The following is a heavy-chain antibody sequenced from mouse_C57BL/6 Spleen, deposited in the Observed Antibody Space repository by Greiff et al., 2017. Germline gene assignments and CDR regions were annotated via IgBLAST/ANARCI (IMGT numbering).Heavy chain of an antibody. CDR1: GYSFTGYY. D-gene: IGHD1-1*01. CDR2: INPSTGGT. Sequence: EVQLQPSGPELVKPGASVKISCKASGYSFTGYYMNWVKQSPEKSLEWIGEINPSTGGTTYNQKFKAKATLTVDKSSSTAYMQLKSLTSEDSAVYYCARDYGSSYGYAMDYWGQGTSVTVSS. J-gene: IGHJ4*01. CDR3: ARDYGSSYGYAMDY. V-gene: IGHV1-42*01.